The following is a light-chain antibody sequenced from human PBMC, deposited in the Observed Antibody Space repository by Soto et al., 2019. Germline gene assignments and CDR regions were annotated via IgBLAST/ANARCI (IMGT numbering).Light chain of an antibody. V-gene: IGKV3-20*01. CDR2: GAS. Sequence: EIVLTQSPGTLSLSPGERATLSCRASQSVSSYLAWYQQEPGQAPRLLIYGASSRATGIPDRFSGSGSGTDFTLSISRLEPEDFAVYYCQQYSSLWTFGQGTKVDIK. CDR1: QSVSSY. J-gene: IGKJ1*01. CDR3: QQYSSLWT.